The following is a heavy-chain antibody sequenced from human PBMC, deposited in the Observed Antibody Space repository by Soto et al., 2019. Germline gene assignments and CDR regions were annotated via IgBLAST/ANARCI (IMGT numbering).Heavy chain of an antibody. J-gene: IGHJ6*02. CDR3: ARVPSYSSSWGVEYGMDV. CDR1: GFTFSDYY. CDR2: ISSSGSTI. Sequence: GGSLRLSCAASGFTFSDYYMSWIRQAPGKGLEWVSYISSSGSTIYYADSVKGRFTISRDHAKNSLYLQMNSLRAEDTAVYYCARVPSYSSSWGVEYGMDVWGQGTTVTVSS. V-gene: IGHV3-11*01. D-gene: IGHD6-13*01.